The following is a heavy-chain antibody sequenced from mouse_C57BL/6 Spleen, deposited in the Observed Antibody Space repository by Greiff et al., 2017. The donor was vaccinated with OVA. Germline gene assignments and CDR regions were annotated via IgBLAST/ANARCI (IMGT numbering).Heavy chain of an antibody. V-gene: IGHV1-15*01. CDR3: TGFYEGAY. Sequence: VKLMESGAELVRPGASVTLSCKASGYTFTDYEMHWVKQTPVHGLEWIGAIDPETGGTAYNQKFKGKAILTADKSSSTAYMELRSLTSEDSAVYYCTGFYEGAYWGQGTLVTVSA. CDR1: GYTFTDYE. J-gene: IGHJ3*01. D-gene: IGHD1-1*01. CDR2: IDPETGGT.